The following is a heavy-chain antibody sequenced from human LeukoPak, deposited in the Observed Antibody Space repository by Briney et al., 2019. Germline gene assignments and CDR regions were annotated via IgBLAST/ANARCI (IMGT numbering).Heavy chain of an antibody. CDR2: ISSSGSGGNT. D-gene: IGHD3-16*01. CDR1: GVTLSNYA. Sequence: PGGSLRLSCVASGVTLSNYAMSWARQAPGKGLEWVSGISSSGSGGNTYYADSVKGRFTISRDSSRNTLFLHMNTLRAEDTAIFYCAKDRGGGAPSGYFVLWGRATVVTVPS. J-gene: IGHJ2*01. V-gene: IGHV3-23*01. CDR3: AKDRGGGAPSGYFVL.